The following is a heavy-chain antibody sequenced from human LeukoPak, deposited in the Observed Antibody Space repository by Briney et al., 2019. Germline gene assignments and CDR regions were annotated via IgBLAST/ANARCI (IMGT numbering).Heavy chain of an antibody. J-gene: IGHJ4*02. CDR2: INHSGST. Sequence: SETLSLTCAVYGGSFSGYYWSWIRQPPGKGLEWIGEINHSGSTNYNPSLKSRVTISVDTSKNQFSLKLSSVTAADTAVYYCATTYSTCSGGSRYFGDYWGQGTLVTVSS. D-gene: IGHD2-15*01. CDR3: ATTYSTCSGGSRYFGDY. V-gene: IGHV4-34*01. CDR1: GGSFSGYY.